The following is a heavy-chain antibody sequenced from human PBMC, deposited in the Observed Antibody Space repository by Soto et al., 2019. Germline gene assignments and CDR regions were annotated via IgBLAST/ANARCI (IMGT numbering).Heavy chain of an antibody. J-gene: IGHJ5*02. D-gene: IGHD1-26*01. CDR1: GGSFSDYY. CDR3: ARPNGGGRYYNWFDP. Sequence: PSETLSLTCAVFGGSFSDYYWTWIRQPPGKGLEWIGEISHSGKTNYNPSLKGRATISLDTSKNQFSLKLTSVTAADTAVYYCARPNGGGRYYNWFDPWGQGTLVTVSS. V-gene: IGHV4-34*01. CDR2: ISHSGKT.